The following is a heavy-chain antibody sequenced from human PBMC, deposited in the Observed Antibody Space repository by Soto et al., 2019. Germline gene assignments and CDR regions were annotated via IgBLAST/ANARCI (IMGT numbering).Heavy chain of an antibody. J-gene: IGHJ6*02. D-gene: IGHD6-13*01. CDR1: GFTFSSYG. V-gene: IGHV3-30*18. CDR3: AKEEDSSSWYYGMDV. CDR2: ISYDGSNK. Sequence: VQLVESGGGVVQPGRSLRLSCAASGFTFSSYGMHWVRQAPGKGLEWVAVISYDGSNKYYADSVKGRFTISRDNSKNTLYLQMNSLRAEDTAVYYCAKEEDSSSWYYGMDVWGQGTTVTVSS.